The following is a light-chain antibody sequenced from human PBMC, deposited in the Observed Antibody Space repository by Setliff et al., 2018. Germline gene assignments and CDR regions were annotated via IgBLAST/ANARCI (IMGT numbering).Light chain of an antibody. CDR2: DTY. V-gene: IGLV7-43*01. J-gene: IGLJ1*01. CDR1: TGAVTSGFY. Sequence: VVTQEPSLTVSPGGTVTLTCSSSTGAVTSGFYPNWFQQKPGQAPKSLIYDTYNKYSWTPARFSGSLLGGKAVLTLSGVQPEDEADYYCLLYFSGTYVFGTGTKVTV. CDR3: LLYFSGTYV.